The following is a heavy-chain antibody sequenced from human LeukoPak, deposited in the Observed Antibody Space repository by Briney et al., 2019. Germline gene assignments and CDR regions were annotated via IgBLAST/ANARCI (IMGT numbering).Heavy chain of an antibody. Sequence: GGSLRLSCAASGFTFTSYSINWVRQAPGKGLEWVSYISSSSSAIYYADSVKGRFTISGDNAKNSLYLQMNSLRAEDTAVYYCARASYYYMDVWGKGTTVTVSS. J-gene: IGHJ6*03. CDR3: ARASYYYMDV. CDR2: ISSSSSAI. V-gene: IGHV3-48*01. CDR1: GFTFTSYS.